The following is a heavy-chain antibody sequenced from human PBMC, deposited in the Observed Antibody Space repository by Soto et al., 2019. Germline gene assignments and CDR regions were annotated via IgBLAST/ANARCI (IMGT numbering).Heavy chain of an antibody. CDR3: AKERVVVTATPDFDY. D-gene: IGHD2-21*02. Sequence: GGCLRLSCAASGFTFSSYGMHWVRQPPGKGLGWVAVISYDGSNQYYADSVEGRLTISRDKSKNTLYLQMNSLRAEDTAVYYCAKERVVVTATPDFDYWGQVTLITVAS. J-gene: IGHJ4*02. V-gene: IGHV3-30*18. CDR2: ISYDGSNQ. CDR1: GFTFSSYG.